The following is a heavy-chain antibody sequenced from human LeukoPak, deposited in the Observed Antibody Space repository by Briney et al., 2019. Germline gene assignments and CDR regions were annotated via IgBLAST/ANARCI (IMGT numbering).Heavy chain of an antibody. CDR1: GYTFTGYY. Sequence: ASVKVSCKASGYTFTGYYLHWVRQAPGHGPEWMGWINPNSGGTNYAQKFQGRVTMTRDTSISTAYMELSSLRSDDTAVYYCASGGSIFGVELVGYFDYWGQGTLVTVSS. D-gene: IGHD3-3*01. J-gene: IGHJ4*02. V-gene: IGHV1-2*02. CDR2: INPNSGGT. CDR3: ASGGSIFGVELVGYFDY.